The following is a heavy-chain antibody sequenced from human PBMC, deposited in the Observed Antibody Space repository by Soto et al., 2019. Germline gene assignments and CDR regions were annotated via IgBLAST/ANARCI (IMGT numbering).Heavy chain of an antibody. V-gene: IGHV5-10-1*01. J-gene: IGHJ6*02. CDR1: GYSFTSYW. CDR3: ATQRIVGATPYGMDI. Sequence: PGESLKISCKGSGYSFTSYWISWVRQMPGKGLEWMGRIDPSDSYTNYSPSFQGHVTISADKSISTAYLQWSSLKASDTPMYYCATQRIVGATPYGMDIWGQGSKVTVSS. D-gene: IGHD1-26*01. CDR2: IDPSDSYT.